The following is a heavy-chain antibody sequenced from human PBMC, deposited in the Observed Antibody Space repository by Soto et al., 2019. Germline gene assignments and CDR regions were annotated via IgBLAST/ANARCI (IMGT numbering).Heavy chain of an antibody. Sequence: GGSLRLSCTASGFTFNTHWMHWVRQAPGKGLVWVSRIYFDGITTNYADSVKGRLTVSRDNAKNTVYLHVNTLRDEATAVYYCARGGAMGVDYWGQGTLVTVSS. CDR1: GFTFNTHW. CDR3: ARGGAMGVDY. D-gene: IGHD1-26*01. J-gene: IGHJ4*02. V-gene: IGHV3-74*01. CDR2: IYFDGITT.